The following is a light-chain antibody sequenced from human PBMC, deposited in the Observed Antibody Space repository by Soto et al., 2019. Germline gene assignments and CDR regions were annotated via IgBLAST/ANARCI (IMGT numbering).Light chain of an antibody. Sequence: IQGTQCAAALSVSPGERSTLSFRSSQRVSSYFAWYQPKPVQAPRLLIYGASTRATGIPAKVSGTGSGTEFTLTISSLQSEDFAVHYCQQDNNWPRTLGQGTKVDIK. V-gene: IGKV3-15*01. CDR3: QQDNNWPRT. CDR2: GAS. J-gene: IGKJ1*01. CDR1: QRVSSY.